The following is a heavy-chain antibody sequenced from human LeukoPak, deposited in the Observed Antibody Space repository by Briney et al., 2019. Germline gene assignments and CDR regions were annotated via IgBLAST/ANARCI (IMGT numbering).Heavy chain of an antibody. CDR2: IYYSGST. Sequence: SETLSLTCTVSGGSISSYYWSWIRQPPGKGLEWIGYIYYSGSTNYNPSLKSRVTISVDTSKNQFPLKLSSVTAADTAVYYCARLSPHNYFDYWRQGTLVTVSS. V-gene: IGHV4-59*08. CDR1: GGSISSYY. CDR3: ARLSPHNYFDY. J-gene: IGHJ4*02.